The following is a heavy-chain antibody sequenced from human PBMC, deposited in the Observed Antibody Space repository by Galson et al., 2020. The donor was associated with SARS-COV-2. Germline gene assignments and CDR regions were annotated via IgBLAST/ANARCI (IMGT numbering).Heavy chain of an antibody. CDR2: ISYDGSNK. V-gene: IGHV3-30*18. D-gene: IGHD5-18*01. CDR3: AKTRYSYGYPVFYFDY. CDR1: GFTFSSYG. J-gene: IGHJ4*02. Sequence: GESLKISCAASGFTFSSYGMHWVRQAPGKGLEWVAVISYDGSNKYYADSVKGRFTISRDNSKNTLYLQMNSLRAEDTAVYYCAKTRYSYGYPVFYFDYWGQGTLVTVSS.